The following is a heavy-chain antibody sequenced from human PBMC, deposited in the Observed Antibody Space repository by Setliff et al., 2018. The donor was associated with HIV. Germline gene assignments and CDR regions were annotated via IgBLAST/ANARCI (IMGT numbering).Heavy chain of an antibody. D-gene: IGHD2-15*01. Sequence: PSETLSLTCAVYGGSFSGYHWTWIRQPPGKGLDWIGEINHSGGANYNPSLKRRVTMSVDTSKNQISLRLTSVTAADTAVYYCARGYGGGYYFDYWGQGTLVTVSS. V-gene: IGHV4-34*01. J-gene: IGHJ4*02. CDR2: INHSGGA. CDR3: ARGYGGGYYFDY. CDR1: GGSFSGYH.